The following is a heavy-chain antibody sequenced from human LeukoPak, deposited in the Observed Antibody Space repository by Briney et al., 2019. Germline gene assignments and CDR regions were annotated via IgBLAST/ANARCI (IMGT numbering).Heavy chain of an antibody. J-gene: IGHJ4*02. CDR2: ISYSGGST. Sequence: GGSLRLSCAASEFTFSSYAMSWVRQAPGKGLEWVSGISYSGGSTYYADSVKGRFTISRDNSKNTLYLQMNSLRAEDTAVYYCAKDQRLIAVAGYFDYWGQGTLVTVSS. D-gene: IGHD6-19*01. CDR3: AKDQRLIAVAGYFDY. V-gene: IGHV3-23*01. CDR1: EFTFSSYA.